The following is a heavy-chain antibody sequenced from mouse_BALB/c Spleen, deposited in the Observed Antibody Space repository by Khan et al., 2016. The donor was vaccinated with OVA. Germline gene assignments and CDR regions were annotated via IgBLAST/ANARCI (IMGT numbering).Heavy chain of an antibody. D-gene: IGHD2-12*01. CDR1: GYTFTSYW. CDR2: IFPGTGST. CDR3: ARSDDRYFDV. J-gene: IGHJ1*01. V-gene: IGHV1S132*01. Sequence: QVQLQQSGAELVKPVASVKLSCKTSGYTFTSYWIQWIKQRPGQGLGWIGEIFPGTGSTYYNEKFKGKATLTIDTSSSTAYMQLSSLTSEDSAVYFCARSDDRYFDVWGAGTTVTVSS.